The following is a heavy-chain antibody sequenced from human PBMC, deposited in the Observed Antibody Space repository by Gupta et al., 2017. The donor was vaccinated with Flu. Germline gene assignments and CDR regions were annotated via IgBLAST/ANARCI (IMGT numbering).Heavy chain of an antibody. CDR1: GFPFSNYW. CDR2: IQQDGSDK. V-gene: IGHV3-7*01. J-gene: IGHJ4*02. Sequence: EVQLVESGGGLVQPGGSLRLSCAASGFPFSNYWMSWVRQAPGKGLEWVANIQQDGSDKYYVDSVKGRFTISRDNAENSLYLQMSSLRAEDTAVYYCASPRYASGWYPDRFDYWGQGTLVTVSS. D-gene: IGHD6-19*01. CDR3: ASPRYASGWYPDRFDY.